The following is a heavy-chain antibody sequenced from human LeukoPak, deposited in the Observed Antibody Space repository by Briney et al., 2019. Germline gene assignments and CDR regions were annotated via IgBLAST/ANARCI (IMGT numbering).Heavy chain of an antibody. CDR3: AKDHDYGDYVLDY. J-gene: IGHJ4*02. CDR2: ISYDGSNK. D-gene: IGHD4-17*01. Sequence: GRSLRLSCAASGFTFSSYGMHWVRQAPGKGLEWVAVISYDGSNKYYADSVKGRFTISRDNSKNTLHLQMNSLRAEDTAVYYCAKDHDYGDYVLDYWGQGTLVTVSS. CDR1: GFTFSSYG. V-gene: IGHV3-30*18.